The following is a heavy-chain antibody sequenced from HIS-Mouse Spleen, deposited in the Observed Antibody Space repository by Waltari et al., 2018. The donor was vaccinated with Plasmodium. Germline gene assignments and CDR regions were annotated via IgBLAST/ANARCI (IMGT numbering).Heavy chain of an antibody. J-gene: IGHJ4*02. CDR3: ARESSSSWYFDY. D-gene: IGHD6-13*01. Sequence: EVQLVESGGGLVKPGGSLRLSCAASGFTFSSYSMTWVRQAPGKGVEWVSSISSRSSYIYYADSVKGRFTISRDNAKNSLYLQMNSLRAEDTAVYYCARESSSSWYFDYWGQGTLVTVSS. CDR2: ISSRSSYI. CDR1: GFTFSSYS. V-gene: IGHV3-21*01.